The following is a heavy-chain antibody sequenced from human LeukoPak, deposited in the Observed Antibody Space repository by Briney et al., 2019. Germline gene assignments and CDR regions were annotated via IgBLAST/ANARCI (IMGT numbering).Heavy chain of an antibody. D-gene: IGHD3-10*01. J-gene: IGHJ4*02. CDR2: ISAGGDRT. V-gene: IGHV3-23*01. CDR3: VTDGENLLVRAIDY. CDR1: GFAFSSLD. Sequence: GGSLRLSCAASGFAFSSLDMGWVRQAPRKGLEWVSAISAGGDRTYYADSVRGRFTLSRDKSKNTLYLQMNSLRDEDTAVYYCVTDGENLLVRAIDYWGQGTLVTVSS.